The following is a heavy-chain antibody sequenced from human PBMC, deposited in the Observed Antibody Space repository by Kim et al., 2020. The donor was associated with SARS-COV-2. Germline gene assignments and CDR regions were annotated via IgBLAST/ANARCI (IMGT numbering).Heavy chain of an antibody. J-gene: IGHJ6*02. CDR3: AKEVAVAGTVYYYYGMDV. Sequence: KGRFTISRDNAKNSLYLQMNSLRAEDTALYYCAKEVAVAGTVYYYYGMDVWGQGTTVTVSS. V-gene: IGHV3-9*01. D-gene: IGHD6-19*01.